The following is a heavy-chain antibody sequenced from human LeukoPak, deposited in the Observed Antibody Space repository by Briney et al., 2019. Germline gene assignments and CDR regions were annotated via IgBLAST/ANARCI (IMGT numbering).Heavy chain of an antibody. D-gene: IGHD4-17*01. J-gene: IGHJ5*02. CDR2: MNPNSGNT. Sequence: ASVKVTCKASGYTFTSYDINWERQATGQGLEWMGWMNPNSGNTGYAQKFQGRVTMTRNTSISTAYMELSSLRSEDTAVYYCARGEHDYGDYVAANWFDPWGQGTLVTVSS. CDR1: GYTFTSYD. CDR3: ARGEHDYGDYVAANWFDP. V-gene: IGHV1-8*01.